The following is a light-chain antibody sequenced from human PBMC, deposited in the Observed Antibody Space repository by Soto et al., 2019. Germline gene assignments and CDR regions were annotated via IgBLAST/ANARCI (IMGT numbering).Light chain of an antibody. J-gene: IGLJ2*01. CDR2: KDT. CDR1: ALPDQY. V-gene: IGLV3-25*02. Sequence: SYELTQPPSVSVSPGQTARITCSGDALPDQYAYWYQQKAGQAPVLVIYKDTERPSGIPERFSGSSSGTTVTLTISGVQAEDEADYYCQSSDSSGTHVVFGGGTQLTVL. CDR3: QSSDSSGTHVV.